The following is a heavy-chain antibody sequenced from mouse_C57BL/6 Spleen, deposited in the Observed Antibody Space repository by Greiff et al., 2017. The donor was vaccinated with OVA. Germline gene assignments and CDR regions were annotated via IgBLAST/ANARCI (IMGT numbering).Heavy chain of an antibody. J-gene: IGHJ2*01. CDR3: ARKGATDYFDY. V-gene: IGHV5-6*01. D-gene: IGHD3-1*01. Sequence: EVQRVESGGDLVKPGGSLKLSCAASGFTFSSYGMSWVRQTPDKRLEWVATISSGGSYTYYPDSVKGRFTISRDNAKNTLYLQMSSLKSEDTAMYYCARKGATDYFDYWGQGTTLTVSS. CDR2: ISSGGSYT. CDR1: GFTFSSYG.